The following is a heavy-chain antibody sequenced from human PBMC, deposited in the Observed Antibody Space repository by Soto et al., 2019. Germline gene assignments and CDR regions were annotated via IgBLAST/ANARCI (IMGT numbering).Heavy chain of an antibody. V-gene: IGHV3-30-3*01. CDR3: AREGRIAARHGWFDP. CDR1: GFTFSSYA. J-gene: IGHJ5*02. CDR2: ISYDGSNK. D-gene: IGHD6-6*01. Sequence: QVQLVESGGGVVQPGRSLRLSCAASGFTFSSYAMHWVRQAPGKGLEWVAVISYDGSNKYYADSVKGRFTISRDNSKNTLYLKMNSLRAEDTAVYYCAREGRIAARHGWFDPWGQGTLVTVSS.